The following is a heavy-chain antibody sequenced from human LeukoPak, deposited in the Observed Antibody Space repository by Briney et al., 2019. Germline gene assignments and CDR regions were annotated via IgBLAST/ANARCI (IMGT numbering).Heavy chain of an antibody. CDR2: ISYDGNNK. Sequence: GGSLRLSCAASGFTFSSYAMHWVRQAPGRGLQWVSIISYDGNNKYYADFVKGRFTISRENSKHTLYLQMNSLRVEDTAVYYCARDPSSAGTIDYWGQGTLVTVSS. CDR3: ARDPSSAGTIDY. J-gene: IGHJ4*02. D-gene: IGHD1-26*01. V-gene: IGHV3-30-3*01. CDR1: GFTFSSYA.